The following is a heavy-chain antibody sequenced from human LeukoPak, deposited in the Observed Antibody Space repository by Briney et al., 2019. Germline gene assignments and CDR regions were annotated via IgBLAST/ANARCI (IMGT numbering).Heavy chain of an antibody. CDR3: ARGEFGDYYYFYMDV. J-gene: IGHJ6*03. CDR1: GFTFDDYG. D-gene: IGHD2/OR15-2a*01. V-gene: IGHV3-20*04. CDR2: INWNGGST. Sequence: GGSLRLSCAASGFTFDDYGMSWVRQVPGKGLEWVSGINWNGGSTGNADSVKGRFTISRDDAKNSLFLQMNSLRAEDTATYYCARGEFGDYYYFYMDVWGKGTTVTVSS.